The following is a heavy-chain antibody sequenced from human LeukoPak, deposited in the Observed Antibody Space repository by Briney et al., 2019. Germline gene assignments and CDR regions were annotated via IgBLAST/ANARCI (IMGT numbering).Heavy chain of an antibody. J-gene: IGHJ4*02. CDR3: ARGYSSSWYGGADNYFDY. CDR2: IYSGDNT. Sequence: GGSLRLSCAASGFTVSSNYMGWVRQAPGTGLEGVSVIYSGDNTYYADSVKGRFTISRDNSKNTLYLQMKSLRAEDTAVYYCARGYSSSWYGGADNYFDYWGQGTLVTVSS. CDR1: GFTVSSNY. D-gene: IGHD6-13*01. V-gene: IGHV3-66*01.